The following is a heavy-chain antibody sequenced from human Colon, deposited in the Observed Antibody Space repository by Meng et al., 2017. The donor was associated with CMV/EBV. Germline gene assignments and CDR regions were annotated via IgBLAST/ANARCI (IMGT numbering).Heavy chain of an antibody. V-gene: IGHV1-46*01. CDR3: ARESLEFASSFYFHH. Sequence: GESLKISCQASGYLFANYYIHWVRQAPGHGLEWMGQINPTGSTTRQAQKFQDRITLTRDTSTGTVFMEMTSLRSEDTAFYYCARESLEFASSFYFHHWGQGTLVTVSS. D-gene: IGHD3-10*01. CDR1: GYLFANYY. J-gene: IGHJ1*01. CDR2: INPTGSTT.